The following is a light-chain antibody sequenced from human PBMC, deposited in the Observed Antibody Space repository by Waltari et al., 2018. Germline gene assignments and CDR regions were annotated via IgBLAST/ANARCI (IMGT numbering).Light chain of an antibody. CDR3: QQRRSWPPGAT. CDR2: DAS. Sequence: EIVLTQSPATLSLSPGERATLPCRASQSVSSCLAWYQQKPGQAPRLLIYDASNRATGIPARFSGSGSGTDFTLTISSLEPEDFAVYYCQQRRSWPPGATFGQGTRLEIK. CDR1: QSVSSC. V-gene: IGKV3-11*01. J-gene: IGKJ5*01.